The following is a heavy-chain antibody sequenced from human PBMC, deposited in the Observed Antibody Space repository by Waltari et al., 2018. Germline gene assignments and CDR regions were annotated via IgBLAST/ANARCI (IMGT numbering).Heavy chain of an antibody. D-gene: IGHD1-20*01. Sequence: QLLESGGGLVQPGGSLRLPCGVPGFTLNSYAINWVRRAPGTGLQWVAAISISDATYHADSVKGRFTISRDTSKDTVYLQMNSLRVEDTAVYYCAKPFYNWDDPLDSWGQGTLVTVSS. J-gene: IGHJ4*02. CDR1: GFTLNSYA. CDR3: AKPFYNWDDPLDS. V-gene: IGHV3-23*01. CDR2: ISISDAT.